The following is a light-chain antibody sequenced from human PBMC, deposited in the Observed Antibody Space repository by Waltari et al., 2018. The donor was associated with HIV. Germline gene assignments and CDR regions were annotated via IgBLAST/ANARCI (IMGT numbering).Light chain of an antibody. CDR2: EVS. J-gene: IGLJ2*01. CDR1: SSDVGSFNF. V-gene: IGLV2-14*01. CDR3: SSYRRDSTQV. Sequence: QSALTQPASVSGSPGQSITISCTGSSSDVGSFNFVPWYHQYPGKAPKLVIFEVSKRPSGVSSRFSGSKSGNTASLTISGLQAEDEADYHCSSYRRDSTQVFGGGTKLTVL.